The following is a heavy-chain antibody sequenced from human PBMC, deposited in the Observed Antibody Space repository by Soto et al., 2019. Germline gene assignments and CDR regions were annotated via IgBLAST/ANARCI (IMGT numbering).Heavy chain of an antibody. D-gene: IGHD1-1*01. Sequence: ASVKVSCKASGYTFSSYAMHWVRQAPGQRLEWMGWINAGYGNTKSSQKFQDRVTISRDTSASTAYMELTSLRSEDTAVYYCARDTGDGTFDYWGQGTLVTVSS. CDR2: INAGYGNT. CDR3: ARDTGDGTFDY. CDR1: GYTFSSYA. V-gene: IGHV1-3*01. J-gene: IGHJ4*02.